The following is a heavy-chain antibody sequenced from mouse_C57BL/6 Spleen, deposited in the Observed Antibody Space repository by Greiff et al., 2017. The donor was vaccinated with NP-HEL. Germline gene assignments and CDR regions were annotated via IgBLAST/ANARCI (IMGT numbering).Heavy chain of an antibody. Sequence: QVQLQQSGAELVRPGTSVKLSCKASGYTFTSYWMHWVKQRPGQGLEWIGVIDPSDSYTNYNQTFKGKATLTVDTSSSTAYMQLSSLTSEDSAVYYCARHRDGDPWFAYWGQGTLVTVSA. J-gene: IGHJ3*01. V-gene: IGHV1-59*01. CDR1: GYTFTSYW. D-gene: IGHD2-13*01. CDR2: IDPSDSYT. CDR3: ARHRDGDPWFAY.